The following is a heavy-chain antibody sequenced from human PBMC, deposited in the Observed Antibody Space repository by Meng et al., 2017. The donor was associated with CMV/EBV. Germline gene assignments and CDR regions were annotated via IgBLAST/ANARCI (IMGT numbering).Heavy chain of an antibody. V-gene: IGHV1-2*02. CDR1: GYTFAGYY. CDR3: ARDFSHTAMVSRGSGY. D-gene: IGHD5-18*01. CDR2: INTNSGST. Sequence: GYTFAGYYQHSVRPAPRRALEWIGWINTNSGSTNYAQKFQGRVTMTRDTSISTAYMELSRLRSDDTAVYYCARDFSHTAMVSRGSGYWGQGTLVTVSS. J-gene: IGHJ4*02.